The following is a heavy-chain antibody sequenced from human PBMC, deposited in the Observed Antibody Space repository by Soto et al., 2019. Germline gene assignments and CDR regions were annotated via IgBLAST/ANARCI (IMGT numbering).Heavy chain of an antibody. CDR2: ISAYNGNT. CDR1: GYTFTSYG. J-gene: IGHJ4*02. Sequence: QVQLVQSGAEVKKPGASVKVSCKASGYTFTSYGISWVRQAPGQGLEWMGWISAYNGNTNYAQKPQXXXTXXTDTSTSTAYMELRSLRSDDTAVYSCARDSPPPREWGQGTLVTVSS. V-gene: IGHV1-18*01. CDR3: ARDSPPPRE.